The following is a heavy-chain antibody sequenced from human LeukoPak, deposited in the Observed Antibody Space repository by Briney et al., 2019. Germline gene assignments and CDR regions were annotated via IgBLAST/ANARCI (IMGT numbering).Heavy chain of an antibody. CDR3: ARQISGPAVAGIGFDY. CDR2: IYYSGST. CDR1: GGSISSGGYY. D-gene: IGHD6-19*01. Sequence: SETLSLTCTVSGGSISSGGYYWSWIRQHPGKGLEWIGYIYYSGSTYYNPSLKSRVTISVDTSKNQFSLKLSSVTAADTAVYYCARQISGPAVAGIGFDYWGQGTLVTVSS. V-gene: IGHV4-31*03. J-gene: IGHJ4*02.